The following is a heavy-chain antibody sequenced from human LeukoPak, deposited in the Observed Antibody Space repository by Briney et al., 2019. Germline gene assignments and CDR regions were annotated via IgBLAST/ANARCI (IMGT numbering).Heavy chain of an antibody. D-gene: IGHD3-3*01. V-gene: IGHV3-30*18. CDR3: AKAIFGVDDAFDI. CDR2: ISYDGSNK. Sequence: GGSLRLSCAASGFTFSSYGMHWVRQAPGKGLEWVAVISYDGSNKYYADSAKGRFTISRDNSKNTLYLQMNSLRAEDTAVYYCAKAIFGVDDAFDIWGQGTMVTVSS. J-gene: IGHJ3*02. CDR1: GFTFSSYG.